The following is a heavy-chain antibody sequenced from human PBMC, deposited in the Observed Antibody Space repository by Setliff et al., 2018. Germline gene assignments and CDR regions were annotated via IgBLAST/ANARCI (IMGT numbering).Heavy chain of an antibody. CDR1: GFTFNTYW. CDR2: LRHDESNR. V-gene: IGHV3-30*02. CDR3: AKDLPYSLGGY. Sequence: GGSLRLSCAGSGFTFNTYWMTWVRQAPGKGLEWVSFLRHDESNRFYADSVKGRFTISRDNSKNTLYLQMNSLRVEDTAVYYCAKDLPYSLGGYWGQGTLVTVSS. J-gene: IGHJ4*02. D-gene: IGHD3-16*01.